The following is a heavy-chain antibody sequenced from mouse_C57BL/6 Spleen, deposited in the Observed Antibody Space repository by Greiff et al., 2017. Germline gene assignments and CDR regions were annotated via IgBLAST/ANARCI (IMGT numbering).Heavy chain of an antibody. J-gene: IGHJ4*01. V-gene: IGHV1-80*01. Sequence: VQLQESGAELVKPGASVKISCKASGYAFSSYWMNWVKQRPGKGLEWIGQIYPGDGDTNYNGKFKGKATLTADKSSSTAYMQLSSLTSEDSAVYFCARENYSNYGYAMDYWGQGTSVTVSS. CDR1: GYAFSSYW. CDR3: ARENYSNYGYAMDY. D-gene: IGHD2-5*01. CDR2: IYPGDGDT.